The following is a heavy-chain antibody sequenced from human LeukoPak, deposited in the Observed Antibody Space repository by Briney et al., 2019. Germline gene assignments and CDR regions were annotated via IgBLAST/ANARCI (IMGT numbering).Heavy chain of an antibody. CDR1: GGSFSGYY. Sequence: SETLSLTCAVYGGSFSGYYWSWLRQPPGKGLEWIGEINHSGSTNYNPSLKSRVTISVDTSKNQFSLKLSSVTAADTAVYYCARGRSYSNYVRNWFDPWGQGTLVTVSS. D-gene: IGHD4-11*01. V-gene: IGHV4-34*01. CDR3: ARGRSYSNYVRNWFDP. CDR2: INHSGST. J-gene: IGHJ5*02.